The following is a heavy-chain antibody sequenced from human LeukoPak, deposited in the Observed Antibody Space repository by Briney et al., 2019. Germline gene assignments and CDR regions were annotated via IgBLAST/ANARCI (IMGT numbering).Heavy chain of an antibody. CDR1: GGTFSSYA. CDR3: ARRWELRASVMAFDI. CDR2: IIPIFGTA. Sequence: SVKVSCKASGGTFSSYAISWVRQAPGQGLEWMGGIIPIFGTANYAQKFQGRVTITTDESTSTAYMELSSLRSEDTAVYYCARRWELRASVMAFDIWGQGTMVTVSS. J-gene: IGHJ3*02. V-gene: IGHV1-69*05. D-gene: IGHD1-26*01.